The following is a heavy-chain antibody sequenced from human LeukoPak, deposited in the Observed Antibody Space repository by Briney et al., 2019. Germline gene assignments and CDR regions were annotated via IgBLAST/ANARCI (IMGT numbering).Heavy chain of an antibody. Sequence: GGSLRLSCAASGFTFSSYEMNWVRQAPGKGLEWVSYISSSGSTIYYADSVKGRFTISRDNAKISLYLQMNSLRAEDTAVYYCARDIPVDSRSSVPKPVRDSWGQGTLVTVSS. J-gene: IGHJ5*02. CDR2: ISSSGSTI. CDR3: ARDIPVDSRSSVPKPVRDS. D-gene: IGHD6-6*01. V-gene: IGHV3-48*03. CDR1: GFTFSSYE.